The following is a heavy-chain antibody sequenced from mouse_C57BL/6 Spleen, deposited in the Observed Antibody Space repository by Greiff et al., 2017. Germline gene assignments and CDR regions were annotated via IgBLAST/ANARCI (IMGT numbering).Heavy chain of an antibody. Sequence: VQLQQSGAELVRPGASVKLSCTASGFNIKDDYMHWVQQRPEQGLEWIGWIDPENGDTEYASKFQGKATITADTSSNTAYLQLSSLTSEDTSVYYCTKITTVVATNYWGQGTTLTVSS. J-gene: IGHJ2*01. D-gene: IGHD1-1*01. CDR2: IDPENGDT. CDR1: GFNIKDDY. CDR3: TKITTVVATNY. V-gene: IGHV14-4*01.